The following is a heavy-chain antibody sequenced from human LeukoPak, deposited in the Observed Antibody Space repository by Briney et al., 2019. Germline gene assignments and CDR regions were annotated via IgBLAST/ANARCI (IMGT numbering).Heavy chain of an antibody. D-gene: IGHD6-13*01. CDR2: ISYDGSNK. J-gene: IGHJ3*02. CDR1: GFTFSSYA. Sequence: GGPLRLSCAASGFTFSSYAMHWVRQAPGKGLEWVAVISYDGSNKYYADSVKGRFTISRDNSKNTLYLQMNSLRAEDTAVYYCARGRYSSSWPPSDAFDIWGQGTMVTVSS. V-gene: IGHV3-30-3*01. CDR3: ARGRYSSSWPPSDAFDI.